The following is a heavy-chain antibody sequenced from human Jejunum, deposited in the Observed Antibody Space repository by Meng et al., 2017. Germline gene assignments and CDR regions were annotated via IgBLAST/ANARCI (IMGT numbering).Heavy chain of an antibody. CDR3: ARSRVTTGIFDS. V-gene: IGHV4-31*11. CDR2: IYSGGTT. D-gene: IGHD4-17*01. CDR1: GGSISSGASC. Sequence: EPGPRPVHPLQTLSLTCVVSGGSISSGASCWSWIRHNPGEGMEWLGYIYSGGTTNYHPSLQSRLFMSVDTSKNPFSLPLTSMTAANTAVYYCARSRVTTGIFDSWGRGTLVTVSS. J-gene: IGHJ4*02.